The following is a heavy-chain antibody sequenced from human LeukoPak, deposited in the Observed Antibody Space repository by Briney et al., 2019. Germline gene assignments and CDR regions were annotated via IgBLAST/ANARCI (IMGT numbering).Heavy chain of an antibody. J-gene: IGHJ4*02. Sequence: GGSLRLSCAASGFTFSSYSMNWVRHAPGKGLEWVSSISSSSSYTYYADSVKGRFTISRDNAKNSLYLQMNSLRAEDTAVYYCARDRGLYSSGWYFDYWGQGTLVTVSS. D-gene: IGHD6-19*01. CDR2: ISSSSSYT. CDR3: ARDRGLYSSGWYFDY. V-gene: IGHV3-21*01. CDR1: GFTFSSYS.